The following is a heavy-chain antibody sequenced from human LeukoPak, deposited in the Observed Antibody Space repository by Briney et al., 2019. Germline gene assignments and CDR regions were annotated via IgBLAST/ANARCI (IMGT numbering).Heavy chain of an antibody. Sequence: GGSLGLSCAASGFTFSSYSMNWVRQAPGKGLEWVSSISSSSSYIYYADSVKGRFTISRDNAKNSLYLQMNSLRAEDTAVYYCARDLSDFWSGYSVYWGQGTLVTVSS. J-gene: IGHJ4*02. CDR3: ARDLSDFWSGYSVY. CDR1: GFTFSSYS. D-gene: IGHD3-3*01. V-gene: IGHV3-21*01. CDR2: ISSSSSYI.